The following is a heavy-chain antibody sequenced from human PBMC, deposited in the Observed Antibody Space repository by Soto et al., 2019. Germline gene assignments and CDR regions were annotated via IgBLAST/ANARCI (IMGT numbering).Heavy chain of an antibody. V-gene: IGHV3-23*01. Sequence: GGSLRLSCAASGFTFSSYVMNWVRQAPGRGLQWVSAIRGSGTNILYADSVKGRFTISRDNSRNTVYLQMDSLRAEDTAVYYCTINRSPEGSGRDFLAFRGLGTLVIGSS. CDR3: TINRSPEGSGRDFLAF. J-gene: IGHJ4*02. CDR2: IRGSGTNI. CDR1: GFTFSSYV. D-gene: IGHD6-19*01.